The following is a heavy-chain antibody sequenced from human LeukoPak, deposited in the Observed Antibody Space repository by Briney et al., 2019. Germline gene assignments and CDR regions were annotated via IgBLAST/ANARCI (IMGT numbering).Heavy chain of an antibody. V-gene: IGHV4-59*01. D-gene: IGHD3-22*01. J-gene: IGHJ4*02. Sequence: PSETLSLTCTVSGGSISSYYWSWIRQPPGKGLEWIGYIYCSGSTNYNPSLKSRVTISVDTSKNQFSLKLSSVTAADTAVYYCAGTYYYDSSGYSFDYWGQGTLVTVSS. CDR3: AGTYYYDSSGYSFDY. CDR2: IYCSGST. CDR1: GGSISSYY.